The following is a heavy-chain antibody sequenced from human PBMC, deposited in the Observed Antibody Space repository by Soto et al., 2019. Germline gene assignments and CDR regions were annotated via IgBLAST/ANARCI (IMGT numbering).Heavy chain of an antibody. CDR1: SDSINSDDY. V-gene: IGHV4-38-2*02. CDR2: IYHSVST. D-gene: IGHD3-10*01. J-gene: IGHJ4*03. Sequence: XECMSLTCTVSSDSINSDDYGGWIRQPPGKGREGIASIYHSVSTFYNPSLRSRVPISIDTSKNQFTLRLTAVTAADTAMYYCARKAYYASRRINLFDSWGQGTLVTVSS. CDR3: ARKAYYASRRINLFDS.